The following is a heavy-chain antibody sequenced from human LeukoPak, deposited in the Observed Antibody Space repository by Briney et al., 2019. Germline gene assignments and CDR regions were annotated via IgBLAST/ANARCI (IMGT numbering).Heavy chain of an antibody. D-gene: IGHD3-10*01. CDR3: ANNYYDSGSYLYYFEN. CDR2: ISSSNTYI. V-gene: IGHV3-21*01. CDR1: GFTISSFS. Sequence: GGSLRLSCAASGFTISSFSMNWVRQAPGKGLEWVSSISSSNTYIYYADSVKGRFTISRDNAKKSLYLQMNSLRAEDTAIYYCANNYYDSGSYLYYFENWGQGTLVTVSS. J-gene: IGHJ4*02.